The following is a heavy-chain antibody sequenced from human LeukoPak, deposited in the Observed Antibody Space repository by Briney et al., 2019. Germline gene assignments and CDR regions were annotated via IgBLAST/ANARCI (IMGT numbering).Heavy chain of an antibody. CDR2: INPNSGGT. Sequence: ASVKVSCKASGYTFTGYYMHWVRQAPGQGLEWMGWINPNSGGTNYAQKFQGRVTMTRDTSISTAYMELSRLRSDDTAVYYCAREIYDSSGYGYYYYMDVWGKGTTVTVSS. CDR1: GYTFTGYY. CDR3: AREIYDSSGYGYYYYMDV. D-gene: IGHD3-22*01. V-gene: IGHV1-2*02. J-gene: IGHJ6*03.